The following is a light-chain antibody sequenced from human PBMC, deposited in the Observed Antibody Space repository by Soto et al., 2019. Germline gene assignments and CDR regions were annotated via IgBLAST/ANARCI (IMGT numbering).Light chain of an antibody. CDR2: STN. Sequence: QTVVTQEQSFSVSPGGTVTLTCGLSSGSVSTSYYPSWYQQTPGQAPRTLIFSTNTRASGVPDRFSGSILGNKAALTITGAQADDEYDYYCVLYMGSGIRVFGGGTKLTVL. V-gene: IGLV8-61*01. CDR1: SGSVSTSYY. J-gene: IGLJ3*02. CDR3: VLYMGSGIRV.